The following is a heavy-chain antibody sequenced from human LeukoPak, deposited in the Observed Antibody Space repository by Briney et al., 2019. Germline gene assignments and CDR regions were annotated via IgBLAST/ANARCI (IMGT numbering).Heavy chain of an antibody. CDR2: INPNSGGT. D-gene: IGHD2-2*01. CDR3: ARDGGFVAAANNWFDP. V-gene: IGHV1-2*02. Sequence: ASVKVSCKASGYTFTGYYMHWVRQAPGQGLEWMGWINPNSGGTNYAQKFQGRVTMTRDTSISTAYMELSRLRSDDTAVYYCARDGGFVAAANNWFDPWGQGTLVTVSS. CDR1: GYTFTGYY. J-gene: IGHJ5*02.